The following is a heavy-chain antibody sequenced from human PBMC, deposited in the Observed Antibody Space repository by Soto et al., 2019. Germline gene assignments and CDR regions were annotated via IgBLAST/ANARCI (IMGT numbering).Heavy chain of an antibody. D-gene: IGHD2-15*01. J-gene: IGHJ6*02. CDR2: ISSSSSYI. Sequence: VRHAPVEGLDSVSSISSSSSYIYYADSVKGRFTISRDNAKNSLYLQMNSLRAEDTAVYYCARDRGYCSGGSCFGTPSYYYYGMDIWGQENTVTVSS. CDR3: ARDRGYCSGGSCFGTPSYYYYGMDI. V-gene: IGHV3-21*01.